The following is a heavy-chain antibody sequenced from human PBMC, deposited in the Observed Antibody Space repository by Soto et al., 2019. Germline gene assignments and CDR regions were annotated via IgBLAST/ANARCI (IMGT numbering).Heavy chain of an antibody. V-gene: IGHV3-74*01. J-gene: IGHJ3*01. CDR1: GFTFISYW. D-gene: IGHD1-1*01. CDR2: TNSDGSST. CDR3: AREVRDAFDL. Sequence: EVQLVESGGGLVQPGGSLRLSCAASGFTFISYWMHWVRQAPGKGLVWVSHTNSDGSSTSYADSVKGRFTISRDNAKNTLYLQMNSLRAEDTAVYYCAREVRDAFDLWGQGTMVTVSS.